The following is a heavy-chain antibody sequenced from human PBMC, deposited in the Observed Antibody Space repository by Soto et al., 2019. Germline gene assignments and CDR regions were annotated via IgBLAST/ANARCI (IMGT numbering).Heavy chain of an antibody. CDR1: GFTFSSYS. J-gene: IGHJ3*02. V-gene: IGHV3-21*01. Sequence: EVQLVESGGGLVKPGGSLRLSCAASGFTFSSYSMNWVRQAPGKGLEWVSSISSGTNYIYYADSLKGRFTISRDNAKNSLSLQMNSLRAEDTALYYCARAITSDAFNMWGQGTMVTVSS. CDR2: ISSGTNYI. CDR3: ARAITSDAFNM. D-gene: IGHD1-20*01.